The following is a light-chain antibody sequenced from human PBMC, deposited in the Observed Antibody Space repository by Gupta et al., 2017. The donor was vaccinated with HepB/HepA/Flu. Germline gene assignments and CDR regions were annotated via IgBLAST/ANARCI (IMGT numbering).Light chain of an antibody. CDR1: TRAVTSGHY. J-gene: IGLJ1*01. Sequence: QTVLSQQPSLTVSPGGTVPLTCGFSTRAVTSGHYPNWLQQKPGQAPRELIYSKSNKHSWTPARFSGSSMGGKAALTLSGVQHEDEDEYYCRLYDGGEYVFGTGTKVTVL. CDR2: SKS. CDR3: RLYDGGEYV. V-gene: IGLV7-43*01.